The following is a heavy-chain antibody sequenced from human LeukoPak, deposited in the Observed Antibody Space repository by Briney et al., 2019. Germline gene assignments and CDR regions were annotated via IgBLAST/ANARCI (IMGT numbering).Heavy chain of an antibody. CDR2: INHSGST. CDR1: GGSFSGYY. J-gene: IGHJ4*02. CDR3: ARGFYSSGWLY. V-gene: IGHV4-34*01. Sequence: SETLSLTCAVYGGSFSGYYWGWIRQPPGKGLEWIGEINHSGSTNYNPSLKSRVTISVDTSKNQFSLKLSSVTAADTAVYYCARGFYSSGWLYWGQGTLVTVSS. D-gene: IGHD6-19*01.